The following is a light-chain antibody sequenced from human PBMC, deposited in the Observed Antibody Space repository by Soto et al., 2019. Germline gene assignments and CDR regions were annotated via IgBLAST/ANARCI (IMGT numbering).Light chain of an antibody. CDR3: SSYAASGARV. Sequence: QSALTQPASVSGSPGQSITISCTGTSSDVGGYNSVSWYQQHPGKAPQLMIYDVTYQPSGISSRFSGSKSGDTASLTISGLQAADEADYYCSSYAASGARVFGGGTKLTVL. V-gene: IGLV2-14*01. CDR2: DVT. J-gene: IGLJ2*01. CDR1: SSDVGGYNS.